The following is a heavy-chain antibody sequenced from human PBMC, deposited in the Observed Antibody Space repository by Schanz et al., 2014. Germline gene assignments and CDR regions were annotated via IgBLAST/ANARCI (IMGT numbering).Heavy chain of an antibody. CDR1: TSIFNHAW. V-gene: IGHV3-23*04. CDR3: ARGGSGSHYRLDY. D-gene: IGHD1-26*01. Sequence: EVQLVESGGGLVKPGGSLRLSCAASTSIFNHAWMSWVRQAPGKGLEWVSAISGSGGSTYYADSMKGRFTVSRDNAENALYLQMNSLRAEDTGLYFCARGGSGSHYRLDYWGQGTLVTVSS. CDR2: ISGSGGST. J-gene: IGHJ4*02.